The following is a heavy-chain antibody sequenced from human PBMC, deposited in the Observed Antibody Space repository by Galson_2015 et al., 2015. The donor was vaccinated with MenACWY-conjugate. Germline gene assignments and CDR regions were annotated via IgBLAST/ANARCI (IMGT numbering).Heavy chain of an antibody. CDR3: AKDFTWDVTSTWSGLDV. J-gene: IGHJ6*02. CDR2: IKRDGSEK. CDR1: GFTFSNFW. V-gene: IGHV3-7*03. Sequence: SLRLSCAASGFTFSNFWMSWVRQAPGKELEWVASIKRDGSEKYLVDSVKGRFTISRDNAENSLYLQMNSLRAEDTALYYCAKDFTWDVTSTWSGLDVWGQGTTVTVSS. D-gene: IGHD1-26*01.